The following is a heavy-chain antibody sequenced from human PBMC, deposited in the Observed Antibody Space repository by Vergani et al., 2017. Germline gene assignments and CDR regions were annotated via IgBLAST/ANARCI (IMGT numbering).Heavy chain of an antibody. V-gene: IGHV3-9*01. J-gene: IGHJ3*02. CDR2: ISWNSGSI. CDR3: AKETIAAAGDVGAFDI. D-gene: IGHD6-13*01. CDR1: GFTFDDYA. Sequence: EVQLVESGGGLEQPGRSLRLSCAASGFTFDDYAMHWVRQAPGKGLEWVSGISWNSGSIGYADSVKGRFTISRDNAKNSLYLQMNSLRAEDTALYYCAKETIAAAGDVGAFDIWGQGTMVTVSS.